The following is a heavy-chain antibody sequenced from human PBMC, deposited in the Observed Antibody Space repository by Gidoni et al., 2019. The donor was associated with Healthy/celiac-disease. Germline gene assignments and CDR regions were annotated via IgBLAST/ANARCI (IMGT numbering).Heavy chain of an antibody. V-gene: IGHV3-30-3*01. CDR2: ISYDGSNK. CDR1: GFTFSSYA. Sequence: QVQLVESGGGVVQPGRSLRLSCAASGFTFSSYAMHWLRQAPGKGLEWVAVISYDGSNKYYADSVKGRFTISRDNSKNTLYLQMNSLRAEDTAVYYCAREKWELHNGGAFDYWGQGTLVTVSS. J-gene: IGHJ4*02. D-gene: IGHD1-26*01. CDR3: AREKWELHNGGAFDY.